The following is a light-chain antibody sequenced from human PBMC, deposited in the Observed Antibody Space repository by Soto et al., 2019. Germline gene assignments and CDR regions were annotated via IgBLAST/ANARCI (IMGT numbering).Light chain of an antibody. V-gene: IGKV1-5*03. CDR1: EPISSW. J-gene: IGKJ1*01. CDR3: QQYATDLWT. CDR2: KAS. Sequence: DIQMTQSPSTLSASVGDRVTITCRASEPISSWLAWYQQKPGKAPKLLIYKASSLESGAPSRFSGSGSGTEFTLTVSRLQPDDFATYYCQQYATDLWTFGQGTKVEI.